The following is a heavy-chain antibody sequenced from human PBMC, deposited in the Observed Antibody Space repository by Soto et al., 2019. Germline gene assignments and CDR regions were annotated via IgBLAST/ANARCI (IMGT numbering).Heavy chain of an antibody. CDR3: ARESHDILTGPPWVWYFDL. J-gene: IGHJ2*01. V-gene: IGHV4-34*01. CDR1: GGSFSGYY. D-gene: IGHD3-9*01. Sequence: QVQLQQWGAGPLRPLETLSLTCGVSGGSFSGYYWAWIRQSPGKGLEWIGENNDRGSINYNPSLKSRVSSSVETSKNHYSRNLRSVTAADTAVYYCARESHDILTGPPWVWYFDLWGRGTLVTVSS. CDR2: NNDRGSI.